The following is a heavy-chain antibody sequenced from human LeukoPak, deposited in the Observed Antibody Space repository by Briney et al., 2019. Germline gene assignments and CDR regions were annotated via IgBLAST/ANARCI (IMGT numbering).Heavy chain of an antibody. D-gene: IGHD2-15*01. CDR1: GYTFTSYD. CDR2: MNPNSGNT. CDR3: ASAPCSGGSCPPRDAFDI. V-gene: IGHV1-8*01. Sequence: GASVKVSCKASGYTFTSYDINWVRQATGQGLGWMGWMNPNSGNTGYAQKFQGRVTMTRNTSISTAYMELSSLRSEDTAVYYCASAPCSGGSCPPRDAFDIWGQGTMVTVSS. J-gene: IGHJ3*02.